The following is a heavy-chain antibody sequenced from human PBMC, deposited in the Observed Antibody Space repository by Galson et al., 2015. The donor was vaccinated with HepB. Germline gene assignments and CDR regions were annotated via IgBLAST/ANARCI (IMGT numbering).Heavy chain of an antibody. D-gene: IGHD2-2*01. CDR2: IYWDDDK. J-gene: IGHJ3*02. CDR1: GFSLSTSGVG. CDR3: AHSHIVVVPAAPTGAFDI. Sequence: ALVKPTQTLTLTCTFSGFSLSTSGVGVGWIRQPPGKALEWLALIYWDDDKRYSPSLKSRLTITKDTSKNQVVLTMTNMDPVDTATYYCAHSHIVVVPAAPTGAFDIWGQGTMVTVSS. V-gene: IGHV2-5*02.